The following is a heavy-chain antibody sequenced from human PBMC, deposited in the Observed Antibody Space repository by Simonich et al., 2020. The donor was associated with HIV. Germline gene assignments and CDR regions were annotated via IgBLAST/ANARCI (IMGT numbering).Heavy chain of an antibody. D-gene: IGHD2-2*01. Sequence: QVHLQQWGAGLLKPSETLSLTCAVYGWPFRGYYGSWIRQPPGQGLECIGEINQSGSPTYTPSLKSRVTISVDTSKNQFSLKLSSVTAADTAVYYCARGFYQRLYYFDYWGQGTLVTVSS. J-gene: IGHJ4*02. CDR2: INQSGSP. V-gene: IGHV4-34*01. CDR1: GWPFRGYY. CDR3: ARGFYQRLYYFDY.